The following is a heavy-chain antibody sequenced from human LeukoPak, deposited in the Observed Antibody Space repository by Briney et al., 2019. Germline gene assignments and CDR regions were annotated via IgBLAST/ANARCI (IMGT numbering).Heavy chain of an antibody. CDR2: VKSKTDGGTT. CDR3: TSDPRIGRYFDY. J-gene: IGHJ4*02. CDR1: GFTFNDAW. D-gene: IGHD1-26*01. Sequence: GGSLRLSCAASGFTFNDAWMNWVRQAPGKGLGWVGRVKSKTDGGTTDYAAPVKGRFTISRDDSENTLYLQMNSLKTKDTDVYYCTSDPRIGRYFDYWGQGTLVTVSS. V-gene: IGHV3-15*01.